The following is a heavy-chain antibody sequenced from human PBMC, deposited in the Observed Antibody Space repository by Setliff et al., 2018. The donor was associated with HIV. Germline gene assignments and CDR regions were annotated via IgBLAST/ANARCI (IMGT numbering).Heavy chain of an antibody. V-gene: IGHV4-4*08. CDR3: ARRQQLWLLYAFDI. D-gene: IGHD5-18*01. CDR2: IYTSGRT. CDR1: GGSINSNY. Sequence: SETLSLTCTVSGGSINSNYWGWIRQPPGKGLEWIGYIYTSGRTNYNPSLKSRVTISVDTSKNQFSLKLSSVTAADTAVYYCARRQQLWLLYAFDIWGQGTMVTVSS. J-gene: IGHJ3*02.